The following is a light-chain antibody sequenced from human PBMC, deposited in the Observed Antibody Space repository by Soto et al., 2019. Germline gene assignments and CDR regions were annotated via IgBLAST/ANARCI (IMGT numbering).Light chain of an antibody. CDR2: GAS. CDR1: QGIKDY. V-gene: IGKV3-15*01. CDR3: HQYNNWPPVT. J-gene: IGKJ1*01. Sequence: EIVRTQSPATLSVSPGERATLSCRASQGIKDYVAWYQQKPGQAPRLLIYGASTRATGIPARFSGSGSGTEFTLTISSLQSEDFAVYYCHQYNNWPPVTFGQGTKVDIK.